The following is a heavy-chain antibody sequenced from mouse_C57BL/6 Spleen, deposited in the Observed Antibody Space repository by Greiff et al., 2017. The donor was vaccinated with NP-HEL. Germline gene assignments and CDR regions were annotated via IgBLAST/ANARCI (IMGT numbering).Heavy chain of an antibody. CDR3: ARDYYYGSSLWYFDV. CDR2: ISDGGSYT. D-gene: IGHD1-1*01. CDR1: GFTFSSYA. V-gene: IGHV5-4*01. Sequence: EVKLVESRGGLVKPGGSLKLSCAASGFTFSSYAMSWVRQTPEKRLEWVATISDGGSYTYYPDNVKGRFTISRDNAKNNLYLQMSHLKSEDTAMYYCARDYYYGSSLWYFDVWGTGTTVTVSS. J-gene: IGHJ1*03.